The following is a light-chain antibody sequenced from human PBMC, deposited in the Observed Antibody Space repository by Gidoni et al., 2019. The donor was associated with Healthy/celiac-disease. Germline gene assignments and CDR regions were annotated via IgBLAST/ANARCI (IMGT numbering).Light chain of an antibody. CDR2: DAS. Sequence: IQMTQSPSSLSASVGDRVTITCQASQDISNYLNWYQQKPGKAPKLLIYDASNLETGVPSRFSGSGSGTDFTFTISSLQPEDIATYYCQQYDNLPVFGQGTKVEIK. V-gene: IGKV1-33*01. J-gene: IGKJ1*01. CDR1: QDISNY. CDR3: QQYDNLPV.